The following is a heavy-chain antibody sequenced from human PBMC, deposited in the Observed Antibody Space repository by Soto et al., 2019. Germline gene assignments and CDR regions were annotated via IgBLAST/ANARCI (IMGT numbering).Heavy chain of an antibody. V-gene: IGHV4-34*01. CDR3: XXGSXXLXXXXXXXXYFDX. J-gene: IGHJ4*02. Sequence: QVQLQQWGAGLLKPSETLSLTCAVYGGSFSGYYWSWIRQPPGKGLEWIGEINHSGSTNYNPSLKSRVTISVDTSKNQFSLKLSSVTAAXXXXXXXXXGSXXLXXXXXXXXYFDXWGQGTLVTVSS. CDR1: GGSFSGYY. CDR2: INHSGST.